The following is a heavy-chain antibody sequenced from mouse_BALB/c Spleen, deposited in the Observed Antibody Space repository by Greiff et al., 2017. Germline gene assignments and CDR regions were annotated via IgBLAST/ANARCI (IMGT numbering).Heavy chain of an antibody. J-gene: IGHJ4*01. Sequence: EVQLVESGAELVKPGASVKLSCTASGFNIKDTYMHWVKQRPEQGLEWIGRIDPANGNTKYDPKFQGKATITADTSSNTAYLQLSSLTSEDTAVYYCAGSYGSAMDYWGQGTSVTVSS. CDR1: GFNIKDTY. CDR3: AGSYGSAMDY. CDR2: IDPANGNT. V-gene: IGHV14-3*02. D-gene: IGHD1-1*02.